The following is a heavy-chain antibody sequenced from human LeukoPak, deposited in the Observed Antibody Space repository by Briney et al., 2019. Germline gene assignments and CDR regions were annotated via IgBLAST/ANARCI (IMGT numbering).Heavy chain of an antibody. J-gene: IGHJ4*02. D-gene: IGHD6-19*01. V-gene: IGHV3-30*04. CDR1: AFTFSTYS. CDR3: AKGKDDSSGWYFFY. Sequence: GGSLRLSCAASAFTFSTYSMHWVRQAPGKGLEWVAAISYDGPNKNYADSVKGRFTISRDNSKNTLYLQMNSLRAEDTAVYYCAKGKDDSSGWYFFYWGQGTLVTVSS. CDR2: ISYDGPNK.